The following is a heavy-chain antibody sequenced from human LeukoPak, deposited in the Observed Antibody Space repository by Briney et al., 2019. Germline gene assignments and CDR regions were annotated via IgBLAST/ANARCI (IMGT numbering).Heavy chain of an antibody. Sequence: GGSLRLSCAVSGFTFSGHWMFWVRQAPGKGLEWVASINQDGSEIHYVDSVKGRFTISRDNAKNSLYLQMNSLTAEDTAVHYCVRAHHPGGWFDPWGQGTLVTVSS. CDR1: GFTFSGHW. CDR2: INQDGSEI. D-gene: IGHD3-10*01. CDR3: VRAHHPGGWFDP. J-gene: IGHJ5*02. V-gene: IGHV3-7*04.